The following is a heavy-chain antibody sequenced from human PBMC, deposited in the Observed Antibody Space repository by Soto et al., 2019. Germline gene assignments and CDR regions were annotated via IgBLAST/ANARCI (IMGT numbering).Heavy chain of an antibody. CDR1: GGSISSGDYY. D-gene: IGHD3-10*01. V-gene: IGHV4-30-4*01. Sequence: LSLTCTVSGGSISSGDYYWSWIRQPPGKGLEWIGYIYYSGSTYYNPSLKSRVTISVDTSKNQFSLKLSSVTAADTAVYYCARGRYYGSGPVSYWGQGTLVTVSS. J-gene: IGHJ4*02. CDR2: IYYSGST. CDR3: ARGRYYGSGPVSY.